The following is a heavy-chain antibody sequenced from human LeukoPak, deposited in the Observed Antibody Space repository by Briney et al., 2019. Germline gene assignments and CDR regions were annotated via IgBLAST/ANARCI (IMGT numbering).Heavy chain of an antibody. CDR2: INPNSGGT. D-gene: IGHD3-10*01. CDR3: ASDTSDTGYYYGSGSYAFDY. Sequence: ASVKVSCKASGYTFTGYYMHWVRQAPGQGLEWMGWINPNSGGTNYAQKFQGGVTMTRDTSISTAYMELSRLRSDDTAVYYCASDTSDTGYYYGSGSYAFDYWGQGTLVTVSS. V-gene: IGHV1-2*02. J-gene: IGHJ4*02. CDR1: GYTFTGYY.